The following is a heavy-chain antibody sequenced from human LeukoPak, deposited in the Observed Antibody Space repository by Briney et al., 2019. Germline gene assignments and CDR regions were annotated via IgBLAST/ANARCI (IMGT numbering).Heavy chain of an antibody. Sequence: PGGSLRLSCAASGFTFSSYAMSWVRQAPGKGLEWVSAISGSGGSTYYADSVKGRFTTSRDNSKNTLYLQMNSLRAEDTAVYYCAKDRPPNYDILTGYGIFDYWGQGTLVTVSS. J-gene: IGHJ4*02. CDR2: ISGSGGST. V-gene: IGHV3-23*01. CDR3: AKDRPPNYDILTGYGIFDY. D-gene: IGHD3-9*01. CDR1: GFTFSSYA.